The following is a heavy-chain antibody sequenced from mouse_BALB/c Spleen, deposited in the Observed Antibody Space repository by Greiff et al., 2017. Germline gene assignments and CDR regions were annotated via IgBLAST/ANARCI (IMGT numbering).Heavy chain of an antibody. CDR2: IYPGNVNT. D-gene: IGHD1-2*01. CDR1: GYTFTSYY. V-gene: IGHV1S56*01. Sequence: QVQLQQSGPELVKPGASVRISCKASGYTFTSYYIHWVKQRPGQGLEWIGWIYPGNVNTKYNEKFKGKATLTADKSTSTAYMQLSSLTSEDSAVYFCASPLTTATVYYAMDYWGQGTSVTVSS. J-gene: IGHJ4*01. CDR3: ASPLTTATVYYAMDY.